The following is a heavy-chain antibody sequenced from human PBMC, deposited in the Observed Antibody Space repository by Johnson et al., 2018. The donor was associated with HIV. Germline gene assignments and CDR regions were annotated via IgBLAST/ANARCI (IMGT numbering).Heavy chain of an antibody. D-gene: IGHD3-22*01. Sequence: MQLVESGGGLVQPGGSLRLSCVASGFTFNNYWMSWVRQAPGKGLEWVANIKDDGSEKHYVDSVKARFTISRDNVKNSLYLQMNSLRAEDTAVYYCAREARIVVVEPSDAFDIWGQGTMVTVSS. CDR2: IKDDGSEK. CDR3: AREARIVVVEPSDAFDI. V-gene: IGHV3-7*01. CDR1: GFTFNNYW. J-gene: IGHJ3*02.